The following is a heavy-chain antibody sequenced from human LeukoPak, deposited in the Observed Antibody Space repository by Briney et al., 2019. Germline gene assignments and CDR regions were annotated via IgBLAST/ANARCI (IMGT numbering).Heavy chain of an antibody. CDR1: GGSFSGCY. J-gene: IGHJ2*01. Sequence: SETLSLTCAVYGGSFSGCYWSWIRQPPGKGLEWIGEINHSGSTNYNPSLKSRVTISVDTSKNQFSLKLSSVTAADTAVYYCARWPRARYFDLWGRGTLVTVSS. CDR3: ARWPRARYFDL. V-gene: IGHV4-34*01. CDR2: INHSGST.